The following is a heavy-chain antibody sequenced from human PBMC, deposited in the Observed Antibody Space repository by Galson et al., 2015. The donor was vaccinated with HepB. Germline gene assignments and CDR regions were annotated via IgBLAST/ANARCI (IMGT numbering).Heavy chain of an antibody. V-gene: IGHV3-48*02. D-gene: IGHD4-23*01. J-gene: IGHJ2*01. CDR1: GITLGPSS. CDR2: ISGGSGSRI. Sequence: SLRLSCAASGITLGPSSMNWVRQAPGKGLEWVSYISGGSGSRIFYAESVKGRFTISRDNAKNSLYLQMNNLRDDDTAVYYCARAAFGSNSDWYFDLWGQGTMVTFSS. CDR3: ARAAFGSNSDWYFDL.